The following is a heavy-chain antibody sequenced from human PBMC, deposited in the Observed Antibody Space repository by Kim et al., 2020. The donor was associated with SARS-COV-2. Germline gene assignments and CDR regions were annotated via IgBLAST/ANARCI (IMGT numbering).Heavy chain of an antibody. D-gene: IGHD3-3*01. CDR3: ARSITILGVDPLDY. J-gene: IGHJ4*02. Sequence: AQKFQGRVTITADESTSTAYMELSSLRSEDTAVYYCARSITILGVDPLDYWGQGTLVTVSS. V-gene: IGHV1-69*01.